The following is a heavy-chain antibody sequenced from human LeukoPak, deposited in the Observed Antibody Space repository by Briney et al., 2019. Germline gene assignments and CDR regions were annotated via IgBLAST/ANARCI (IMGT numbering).Heavy chain of an antibody. CDR2: IIPIFGTA. CDR1: GGTFSSYA. J-gene: IGHJ4*02. CDR3: ARDTWEMATGRIEYFDY. D-gene: IGHD5-24*01. Sequence: ASVKVSCKASGGTFSSYAISWVRQAPGQGLEWMGRIIPIFGTANYAQKFQGRVTITMDESTSTAYMELSSLRSEDTAVYYCARDTWEMATGRIEYFDYWGQGTLVTVSS. V-gene: IGHV1-69*05.